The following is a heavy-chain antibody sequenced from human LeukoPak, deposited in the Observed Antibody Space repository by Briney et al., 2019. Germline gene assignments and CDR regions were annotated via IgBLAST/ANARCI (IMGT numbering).Heavy chain of an antibody. CDR1: GFTFSSYA. CDR2: ISGSGGST. D-gene: IGHD6-19*01. CDR3: AKDRRAVAAPFDY. Sequence: GGSLRLSCAASGFTFSSYAMSWVRQAPGKGLEWVSAISGSGGSTYCADSVKGRSTISRDNSKNTLYLQMNSLRAEDTAVYYCAKDRRAVAAPFDYWGQGTLVTVSS. V-gene: IGHV3-23*01. J-gene: IGHJ4*02.